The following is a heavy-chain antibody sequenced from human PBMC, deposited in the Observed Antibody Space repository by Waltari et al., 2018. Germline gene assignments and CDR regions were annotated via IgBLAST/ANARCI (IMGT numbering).Heavy chain of an antibody. CDR2: SAYSGAP. D-gene: IGHD3-16*01. V-gene: IGHV4-39*01. J-gene: IGHJ3*01. CDR3: ATYVGASVGTAAFDV. Sequence: GVTRRPPGKGLEWTGTSAYSGAPYYNPSLRSRVTRSLDTSKNQFSLKLNSVTAADTAVYYCATYVGASVGTAAFDVWGQGTMVTVSS.